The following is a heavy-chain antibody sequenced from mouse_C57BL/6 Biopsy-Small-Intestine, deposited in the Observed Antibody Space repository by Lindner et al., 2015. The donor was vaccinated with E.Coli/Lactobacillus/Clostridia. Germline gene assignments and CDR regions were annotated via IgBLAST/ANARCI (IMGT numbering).Heavy chain of an antibody. Sequence: VQLQESGAEFVEPGASVTMSCKASGYPFTTYWITWVKQRPGQGLEWIGDIYPGSGSDNYNEKFKRKATLTVDTSSSTAYMELNSLTSEDSAVYYCAFRWLYYFDYWGRGTTLTVSS. V-gene: IGHV1-55*01. CDR1: GYPFTTYW. CDR2: IYPGSGSD. J-gene: IGHJ2*01. CDR3: AFRWLYYFDY. D-gene: IGHD2-3*01.